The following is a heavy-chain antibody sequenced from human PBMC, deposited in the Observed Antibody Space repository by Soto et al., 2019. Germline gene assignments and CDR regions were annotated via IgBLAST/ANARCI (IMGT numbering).Heavy chain of an antibody. D-gene: IGHD3-22*01. V-gene: IGHV1-69*13. CDR3: ARKGYYDSSGYYYRTYYYGMDV. J-gene: IGHJ6*02. CDR2: IIPTFGTA. CDR1: GGTFSSYA. Sequence: SVKVSCKASGGTFSSYAISWVRQAPGQGLEWMGGIIPTFGTANYAQKFQGRVTITADESTSTAYMELSSLRSEDTAVYYCARKGYYDSSGYYYRTYYYGMDVWGQGTTVTAP.